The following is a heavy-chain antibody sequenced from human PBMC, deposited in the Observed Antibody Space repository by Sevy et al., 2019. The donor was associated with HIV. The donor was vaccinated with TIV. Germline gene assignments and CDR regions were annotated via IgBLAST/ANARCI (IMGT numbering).Heavy chain of an antibody. J-gene: IGHJ6*02. CDR1: GYSFTSYC. Sequence: ESLKISCKISGYSFTSYCIGWVRQMTGKGLEWMGIFCPGDSDISYSPSFQGQVTISADKSISTVYLQWRSLKASDTAMYYCTRQGPSDGMDVWGRGTTVTVSS. V-gene: IGHV5-51*01. CDR2: FCPGDSDI. CDR3: TRQGPSDGMDV.